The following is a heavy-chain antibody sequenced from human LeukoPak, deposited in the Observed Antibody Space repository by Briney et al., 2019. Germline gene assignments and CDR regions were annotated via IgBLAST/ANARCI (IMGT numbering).Heavy chain of an antibody. Sequence: PGGSLRLSCAASGFTFSSYSMNWVRQAPGKGLEWVSVIYSGGSTYYADSVKGRFTISRDNSKNTLYLQMNSLRAEDTAVYYCARGPFDYWGQGTLVTVSS. CDR2: IYSGGST. CDR1: GFTFSSYS. J-gene: IGHJ4*02. CDR3: ARGPFDY. V-gene: IGHV3-66*01.